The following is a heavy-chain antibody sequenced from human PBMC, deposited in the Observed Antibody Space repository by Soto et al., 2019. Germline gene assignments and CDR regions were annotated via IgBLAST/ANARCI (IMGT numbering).Heavy chain of an antibody. CDR2: ISAYNGNT. D-gene: IGHD2-15*01. V-gene: IGHV1-18*01. CDR1: GYTFTSYG. CDR3: ARHCSGGSCYPI. Sequence: GASVKVSCKASGYTFTSYGISWVRQAPGQGLEWKGRISAYNGNTNYAQRLQGRVTMTTDTSTSTAYMELRSLRSDDTAVYYCARHCSGGSCYPIWGQGTLVTVSS. J-gene: IGHJ4*02.